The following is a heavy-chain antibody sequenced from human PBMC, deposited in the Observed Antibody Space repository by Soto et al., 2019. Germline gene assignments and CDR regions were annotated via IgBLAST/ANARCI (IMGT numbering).Heavy chain of an antibody. CDR3: AHRTYCSGGSCYDY. CDR1: GFSLSTSGVG. Sequence: QITLKESGPTLVKPTQTLTLTCTFSGFSLSTSGVGVGWIRQPPGKALEWLAIIFLYDDKRYSPSLTSRLTNXKXTNXHQVVNTMTNMDPIDTATYYCAHRTYCSGGSCYDYWGQGTLVTVSS. CDR2: IFLYDDK. J-gene: IGHJ4*02. V-gene: IGHV2-5*01. D-gene: IGHD2-15*01.